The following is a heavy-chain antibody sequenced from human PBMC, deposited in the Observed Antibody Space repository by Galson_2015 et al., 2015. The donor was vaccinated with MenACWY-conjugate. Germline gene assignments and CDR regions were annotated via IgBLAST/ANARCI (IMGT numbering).Heavy chain of an antibody. Sequence: SVKVSCKASGYTFTGYYLHWVRQAPGQGLEWMGWINGNTGSKRYAQKFQGRVTMTRDTSISTAYVELSSLRPDDTAIYYCAKESGLAWFDPWGQGTLVTVSS. V-gene: IGHV1-2*02. J-gene: IGHJ5*02. CDR3: AKESGLAWFDP. CDR1: GYTFTGYY. CDR2: INGNTGSK. D-gene: IGHD3/OR15-3a*01.